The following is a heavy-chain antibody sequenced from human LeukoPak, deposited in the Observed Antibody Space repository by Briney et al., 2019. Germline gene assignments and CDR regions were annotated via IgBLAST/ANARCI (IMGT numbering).Heavy chain of an antibody. J-gene: IGHJ5*02. CDR3: ARGRVRGVIPPVWFDP. V-gene: IGHV4-30-2*01. D-gene: IGHD3-10*01. CDR2: IYHSGRT. CDR1: GGSISSGGYS. Sequence: SETLSLTCAVSGGSISSGGYSWSWIRQPPGKGLEWIGYIYHSGRTYYNPSLKSRVTISVDRSKTQFSLKLSSVPAADTAVYYCARGRVRGVIPPVWFDPWGQGTLVTVSS.